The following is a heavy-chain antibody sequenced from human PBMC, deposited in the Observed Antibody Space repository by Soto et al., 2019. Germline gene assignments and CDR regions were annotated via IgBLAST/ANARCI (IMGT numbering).Heavy chain of an antibody. Sequence: EVQLVESGGGLVQPGGSLRLSCAASGFPFSSYEMNWVRQPPGKGLEWVSYISSSGSTIYYADSVKGRFTISRDNAKNSLFLQMNSLRVEVTAVYYCARSPFLECNWAQGTLVTVSS. CDR3: ARSPFLECN. D-gene: IGHD3-3*02. CDR2: ISSSGSTI. J-gene: IGHJ4*02. CDR1: GFPFSSYE. V-gene: IGHV3-48*03.